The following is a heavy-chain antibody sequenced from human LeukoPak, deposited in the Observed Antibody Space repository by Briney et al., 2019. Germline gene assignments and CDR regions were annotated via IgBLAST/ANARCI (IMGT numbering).Heavy chain of an antibody. CDR3: ARELLRDFDY. V-gene: IGHV4-34*01. D-gene: IGHD1-26*01. J-gene: IGHJ4*02. Sequence: PSETLSLPCAVYGGSFSGYYWSWIRQPPGKGLEWIGEINHSGSTNYNPSLKSRVTISVDTSKNQFSLKLSSVTAADAAVYYCARELLRDFDYWGQGTLVTVSS. CDR1: GGSFSGYY. CDR2: INHSGST.